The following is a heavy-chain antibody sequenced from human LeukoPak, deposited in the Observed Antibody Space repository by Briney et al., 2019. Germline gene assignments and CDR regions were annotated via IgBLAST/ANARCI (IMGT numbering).Heavy chain of an antibody. V-gene: IGHV4-61*01. CDR3: ARDSGYNYGNYYFDY. D-gene: IGHD5-18*01. CDR2: IYYSGST. J-gene: IGHJ4*02. Sequence: PSETLSLTCTVSGGSISSSSYYWGWIRQPPGKGLEWIGYIYYSGSTNYNPSLKSRVTISVDTSKNQFSLKLSSVTAAATAVYYCARDSGYNYGNYYFDYWGQGTLVTVSS. CDR1: GGSISSSSYY.